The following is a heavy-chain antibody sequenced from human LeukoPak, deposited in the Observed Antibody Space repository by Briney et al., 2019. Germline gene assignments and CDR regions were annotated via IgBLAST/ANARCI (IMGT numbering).Heavy chain of an antibody. D-gene: IGHD7-27*01. Sequence: SETLSLTCAVYGGSFSGYYWSWIRQPPGKGLEWIGEINHSGSTNYNPSLKSRVTISVDTSKNQFSLKLSSVTAADTAVYYCARDLTEGYYFDYWGQGTLVTVSS. CDR1: GGSFSGYY. J-gene: IGHJ4*02. V-gene: IGHV4-34*01. CDR2: INHSGST. CDR3: ARDLTEGYYFDY.